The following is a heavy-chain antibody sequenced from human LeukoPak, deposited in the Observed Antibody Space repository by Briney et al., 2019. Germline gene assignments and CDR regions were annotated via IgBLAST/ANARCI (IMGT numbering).Heavy chain of an antibody. D-gene: IGHD4-23*01. J-gene: IGHJ4*02. CDR2: VSTTGAST. Sequence: GGSLRLSCEASGFIFHTYAMSWVRQAPGKGLEWVSAVSTTGASTYYADSVKGRFTISRDNSKNTLSLQMDSLRVEDTALYYCAKDWTTVVTPKGYYFDSWGEGTLVTVSS. V-gene: IGHV3-23*01. CDR1: GFIFHTYA. CDR3: AKDWTTVVTPKGYYFDS.